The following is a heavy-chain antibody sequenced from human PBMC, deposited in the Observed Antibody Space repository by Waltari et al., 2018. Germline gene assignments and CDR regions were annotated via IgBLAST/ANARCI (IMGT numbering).Heavy chain of an antibody. CDR2: IHSSGTT. J-gene: IGHJ3*02. CDR1: GDSISDHY. Sequence: QVQLQESGPGLVKPSESLSLTCSVSGDSISDHYWSWVRQPPGKGLEWIGYIHSSGTTTSNPSRKSRVTISVDTSKNHFSLQLTSVTAADTAVFYCARGGWNLDIWGQGTMVTVSS. D-gene: IGHD1-1*01. V-gene: IGHV4-59*11. CDR3: ARGGWNLDI.